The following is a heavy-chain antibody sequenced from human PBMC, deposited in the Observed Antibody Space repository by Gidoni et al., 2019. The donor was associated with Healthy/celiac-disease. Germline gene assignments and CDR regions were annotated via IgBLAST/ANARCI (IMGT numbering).Heavy chain of an antibody. CDR3: ARFRGHRYFDL. CDR1: GGSISSGGYY. Sequence: QVQLQESGPGLVKPSQTLSLTCPVSGGSISSGGYYWSWLRQHPGRGLEWIGYIDYSGSTYYNPSLKSRVTISVDTSKNQFSLKLSSVTAADTAVYYCARFRGHRYFDLWGRGTLVTVSS. V-gene: IGHV4-31*03. D-gene: IGHD6-25*01. J-gene: IGHJ2*01. CDR2: IDYSGST.